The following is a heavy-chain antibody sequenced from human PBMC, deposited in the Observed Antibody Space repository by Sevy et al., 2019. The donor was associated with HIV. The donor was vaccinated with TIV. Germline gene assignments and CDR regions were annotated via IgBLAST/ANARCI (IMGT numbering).Heavy chain of an antibody. J-gene: IGHJ5*02. Sequence: SVKGRFTISRDNAKNSLFLQMNSLRDEDTAVYYCARVKVGDFKARWFDPWGQGTPVTVSS. CDR3: ARVKVGDFKARWFDP. D-gene: IGHD1-26*01. V-gene: IGHV3-48*02.